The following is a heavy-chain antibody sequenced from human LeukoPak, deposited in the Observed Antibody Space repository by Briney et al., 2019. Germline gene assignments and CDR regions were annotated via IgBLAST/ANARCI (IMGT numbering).Heavy chain of an antibody. CDR3: ARANEGVYWFEP. D-gene: IGHD2-8*01. V-gene: IGHV4-4*07. CDR1: GGSISNYY. J-gene: IGHJ5*02. CDR2: IYSSGST. Sequence: SETLSLTCTVSGGSISNYYWSWIRQPAGKGLEWIGRIYSSGSTTYNPSLKSRVTMSVETSKNQFSLKLTSMTAADTAVYYCARANEGVYWFEPWGQGTLVTVSS.